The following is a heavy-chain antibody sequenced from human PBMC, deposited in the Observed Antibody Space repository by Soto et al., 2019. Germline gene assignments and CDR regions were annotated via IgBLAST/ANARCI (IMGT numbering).Heavy chain of an antibody. CDR1: GGSSSRGGYY. V-gene: IGHV4-31*03. J-gene: IGHJ4*02. CDR2: IYYSGNT. Sequence: SETLSLTCTVSGGSSSRGGYYWSWIRQHPGKGLEWIGYIYYSGNTSYNPSLKSRVIISVDTSEDQFSLKLTSVTAADTAVYYCAREGALGNFEYWGQGTMVTVSS. CDR3: AREGALGNFEY. D-gene: IGHD3-16*01.